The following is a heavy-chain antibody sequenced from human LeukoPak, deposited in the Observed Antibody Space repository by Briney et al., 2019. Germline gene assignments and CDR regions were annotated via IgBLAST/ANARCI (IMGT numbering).Heavy chain of an antibody. CDR2: IYCSGST. J-gene: IGHJ4*02. V-gene: IGHV4-39*02. CDR1: GGSISSSSYY. D-gene: IGHD3-22*01. CDR3: ARDLNSLYYYDSSGYYYPFDY. Sequence: PSETLSLTCTVSGGSISSSSYYWGWIRQPPGKGLEWIGSIYCSGSTYYNPSLKSRVTISVDTSKNQFSLKLGSVTAADTAVYYCARDLNSLYYYDSSGYYYPFDYWGQGTLVTVSS.